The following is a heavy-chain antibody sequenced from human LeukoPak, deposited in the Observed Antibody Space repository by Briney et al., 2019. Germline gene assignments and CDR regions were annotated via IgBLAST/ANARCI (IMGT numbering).Heavy chain of an antibody. V-gene: IGHV4-61*02. CDR1: GGSISSSSYS. Sequence: SETLSLTCTVSGGSISSSSYSWGWIRQPAGKGLEWVGRIYTSGSTNYNPSLKSRVTISVDTSKNQFSLKLSSVTAADTAVYYCARELRYRAHAFDIWGQGTMVTVSS. J-gene: IGHJ3*02. CDR3: ARELRYRAHAFDI. CDR2: IYTSGST. D-gene: IGHD1-26*01.